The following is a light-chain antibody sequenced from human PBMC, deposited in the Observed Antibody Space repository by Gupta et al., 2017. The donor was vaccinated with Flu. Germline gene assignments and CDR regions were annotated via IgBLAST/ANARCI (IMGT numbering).Light chain of an antibody. CDR1: SDDIGGSEY. CDR2: EVN. V-gene: IGLV2-14*01. J-gene: IGLJ2*01. Sequence: QSTLTQAASVSGSPGQSITTSCSGTSDDIGGSEYVSWYQQHPGKVPKLVIFEVNSRPSGISYRFSGSKSGNTASLTISGLQAEDEASYYCSSYTSHSATILFGGGTKVTVL. CDR3: SSYTSHSATIL.